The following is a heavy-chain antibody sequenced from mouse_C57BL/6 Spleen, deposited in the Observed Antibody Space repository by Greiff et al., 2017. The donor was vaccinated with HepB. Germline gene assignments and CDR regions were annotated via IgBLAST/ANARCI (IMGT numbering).Heavy chain of an antibody. D-gene: IGHD1-1*01. Sequence: VQLQQPGAELVKPGASVKLSCKASGYTFTSYWMHWVKQRPGQGLEWIGMIHPNSGSTTYNEKVKSKATLTVCKAASTAYMQLSSLTSEDSAVYYFANDDHRSIYAWYSDVWGTGTPVTVSS. CDR3: ANDDHRSIYAWYSDV. J-gene: IGHJ1*03. CDR1: GYTFTSYW. V-gene: IGHV1-64*01. CDR2: IHPNSGST.